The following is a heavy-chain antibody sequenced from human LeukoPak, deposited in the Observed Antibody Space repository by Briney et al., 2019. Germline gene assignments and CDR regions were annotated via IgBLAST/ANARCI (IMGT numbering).Heavy chain of an antibody. D-gene: IGHD1-26*01. CDR1: GFTFSTYN. J-gene: IGHJ4*02. CDR3: VRNPAGIGDY. V-gene: IGHV3-48*02. CDR2: ISSGSRII. Sequence: GGSLRLPCAASGFTFSTYNMNWVRQAPGKGLEWVSFISSGSRIIYYADSVKGRFTVSRDNAKNSLYLQMNSLRDEDTAVYYCVRNPAGIGDYWGQGTLVTVSS.